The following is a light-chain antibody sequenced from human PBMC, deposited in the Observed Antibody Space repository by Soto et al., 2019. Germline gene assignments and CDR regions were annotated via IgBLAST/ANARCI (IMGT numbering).Light chain of an antibody. V-gene: IGKV3-11*01. J-gene: IGKJ2*01. Sequence: DIVLTQSPGTLSLSPGERVTLSCRASQSINNYLAWYQQKPGQAPRLLIYDASNRATGIPSRFSGRGSGTDFTLRISGLEPEDCATYYCQQRAGWPYTFGQGTRLEIQ. CDR2: DAS. CDR1: QSINNY. CDR3: QQRAGWPYT.